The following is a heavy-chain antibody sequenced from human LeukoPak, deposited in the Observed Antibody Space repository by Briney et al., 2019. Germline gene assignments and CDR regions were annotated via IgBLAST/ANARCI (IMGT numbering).Heavy chain of an antibody. CDR1: GGSISSSSNY. Sequence: PSETLSLTCTGSGGSISSSSNYWGWIRQPPGKGLEWIGSIYYSGSTYYNPSLKSRVTISLDTSKNQFSLKLSSVTAADTAVYYCATTTIRLGYWGQGTLVTVSS. V-gene: IGHV4-39*07. CDR3: ATTTIRLGY. J-gene: IGHJ4*02. D-gene: IGHD1-14*01. CDR2: IYYSGST.